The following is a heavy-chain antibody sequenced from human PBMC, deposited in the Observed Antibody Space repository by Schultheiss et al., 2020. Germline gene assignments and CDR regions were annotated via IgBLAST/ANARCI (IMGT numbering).Heavy chain of an antibody. Sequence: GGSLRLSCAASGFTFSNAWMSWVRQAPGKGLEWVGRIKSKTDGGTTDYAAPVKGRFTISRDDSKNTAYMQMNSLKTEATAVYYCTIRRDGYTVDYWGQGTLVTVSS. J-gene: IGHJ4*02. V-gene: IGHV3-15*01. CDR3: TIRRDGYTVDY. CDR2: IKSKTDGGTT. CDR1: GFTFSNAW. D-gene: IGHD5-24*01.